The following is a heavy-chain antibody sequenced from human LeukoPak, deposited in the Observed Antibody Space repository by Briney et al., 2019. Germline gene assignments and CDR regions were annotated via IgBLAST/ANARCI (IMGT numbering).Heavy chain of an antibody. J-gene: IGHJ4*02. V-gene: IGHV3-7*01. D-gene: IGHD4-17*01. CDR2: INPDGTVK. CDR3: ARLYGGHTTYDY. Sequence: GGSLRLSCAASGFTFKTFWMSWVRQAPGKGLEWVASINPDGTVKYYVDSVKSRFTISRDNAADSLYLEMNSLGAEDTAVYFCARLYGGHTTYDYWGQGTLVTVSS. CDR1: GFTFKTFW.